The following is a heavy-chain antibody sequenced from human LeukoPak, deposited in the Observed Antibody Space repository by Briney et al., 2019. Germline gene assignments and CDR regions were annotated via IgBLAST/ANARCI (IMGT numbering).Heavy chain of an antibody. CDR1: GFTFSSYS. CDR3: ARDRIVVVPAAISYFDY. D-gene: IGHD2-2*01. J-gene: IGHJ4*02. Sequence: KPGRSLRLSCAASGFTFSSYSMNWVRQAPGKGLEWVSSISSSSSYIYYADSVKGRFTISRDNAKNSLYLQMNSLRAEDTAVYYCARDRIVVVPAAISYFDYWGQGTLVTVSS. CDR2: ISSSSSYI. V-gene: IGHV3-21*01.